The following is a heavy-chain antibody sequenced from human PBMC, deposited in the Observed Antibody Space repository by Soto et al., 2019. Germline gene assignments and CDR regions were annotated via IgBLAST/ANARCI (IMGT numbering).Heavy chain of an antibody. Sequence: ASVKVSCKASGGTFSSYAISWVRQAPGQGLEWMGGIIPKTGATHYAQSFQGRVTMTRDTSITTAYVVVSSLTSDDTAVYYCAAGAESYFDFWGQGTLVTVSS. J-gene: IGHJ4*02. CDR2: IIPKTGAT. V-gene: IGHV1-2*02. CDR3: AAGAESYFDF. CDR1: GGTFSSYA. D-gene: IGHD2-8*02.